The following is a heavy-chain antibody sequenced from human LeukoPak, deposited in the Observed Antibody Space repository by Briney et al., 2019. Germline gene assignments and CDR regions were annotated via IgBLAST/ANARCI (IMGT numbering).Heavy chain of an antibody. D-gene: IGHD3-10*01. V-gene: IGHV3-7*04. CDR3: ARGPPYGSRSDYLDY. CDR2: MKEDEDKK. Sequence: GGSLRLSCATSGFSLTNYWMSWVRQAPGKGLEWVASMKEDEDKKTYVNSVKGRFTVSGDNAKSSLYLQMNSLRVDDTAVYFCARGPPYGSRSDYLDYWGQGTLVTVSS. CDR1: GFSLTNYW. J-gene: IGHJ4*02.